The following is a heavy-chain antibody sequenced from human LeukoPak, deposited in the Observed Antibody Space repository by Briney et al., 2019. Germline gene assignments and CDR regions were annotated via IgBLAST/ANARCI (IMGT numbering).Heavy chain of an antibody. J-gene: IGHJ4*02. D-gene: IGHD6-13*01. CDR3: ARKNKSISAPDD. Sequence: ASVKVSCKISGYTLTEVSMHWVRQAPGQGLEWMGGFDPADGETIYAQKFQGRVTMSEDTSTDTAYMDLSSLRSDDTAIHYCARKNKSISAPDDWGQGTLVTVSS. CDR2: FDPADGET. CDR1: GYTLTEVS. V-gene: IGHV1-24*01.